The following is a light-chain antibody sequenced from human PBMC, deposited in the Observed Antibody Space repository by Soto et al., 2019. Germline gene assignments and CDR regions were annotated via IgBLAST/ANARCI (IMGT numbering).Light chain of an antibody. CDR1: HSVGSNF. V-gene: IGKV3-20*01. Sequence: ESVLTQSPDTLSLSPGERTTLSXRASHSVGSNFVAWYQREPGXPPTLXXADXPSMASGRPDRFSGSGSETDFTLTVSRLELEDFAVYFCHQYGTATHTFGQGTKVDI. CDR2: DXP. CDR3: HQYGTATHT. J-gene: IGKJ1*01.